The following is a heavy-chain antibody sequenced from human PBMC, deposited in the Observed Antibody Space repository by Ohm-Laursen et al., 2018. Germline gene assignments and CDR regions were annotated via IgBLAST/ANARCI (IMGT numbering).Heavy chain of an antibody. Sequence: SQTLSLTCAVYGGSFSGYYWSWIRQPPGKGLEWIGEINHSGSTNYNPSLKSRVTISVDTSKNQFSLKLSSVTAADTAVYYCAKDQAPQRLGSGWYDAFDIWGQGTMVTVSS. V-gene: IGHV4-34*01. J-gene: IGHJ3*02. D-gene: IGHD6-19*01. CDR2: INHSGST. CDR1: GGSFSGYY. CDR3: AKDQAPQRLGSGWYDAFDI.